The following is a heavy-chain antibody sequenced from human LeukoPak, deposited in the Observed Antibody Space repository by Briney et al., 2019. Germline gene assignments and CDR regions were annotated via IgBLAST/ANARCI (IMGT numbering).Heavy chain of an antibody. Sequence: SVTVSFTASGGTFTSYAISWVRQAPGQGLEWMGRIIPILGIANYAQKFQGRVTITADKSTSTAYMELSSLRSEDTAVYYCARETPGSYLDYWGQGTLVTVSS. V-gene: IGHV1-69*04. CDR1: GGTFTSYA. CDR2: IIPILGIA. CDR3: ARETPGSYLDY. D-gene: IGHD3-10*01. J-gene: IGHJ4*02.